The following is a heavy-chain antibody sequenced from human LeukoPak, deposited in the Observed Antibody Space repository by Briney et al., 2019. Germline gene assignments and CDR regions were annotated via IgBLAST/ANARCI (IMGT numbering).Heavy chain of an antibody. CDR2: IKQDGSEK. CDR3: ARDRQWQNY. D-gene: IGHD6-19*01. J-gene: IGHJ4*02. V-gene: IGHV3-7*01. Sequence: GGSLRLSCAASGFTVSSYWMSWVRQAPGKGLEWVANIKQDGSEKYYVDSVKGRFTISRDNAKNSLYLQMNSLRAEDTAVYYCARDRQWQNYWGQGTLVTVSS. CDR1: GFTVSSYW.